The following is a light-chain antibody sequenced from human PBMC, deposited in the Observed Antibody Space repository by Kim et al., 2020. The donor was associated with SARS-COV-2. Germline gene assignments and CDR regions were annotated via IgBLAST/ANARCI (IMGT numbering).Light chain of an antibody. CDR1: NIGSKS. J-gene: IGLJ2*01. V-gene: IGLV3-21*04. CDR2: YDS. CDR3: QVWDSSSDHVV. Sequence: SYELTQPPSVSVAPGKTARITCGGNNIGSKSVHWYQQKPGQAPVLVIYYDSVRPSGIPERFSGSNSGNTATLTISRVEAGDEAAYYCQVWDSSSDHVVFG.